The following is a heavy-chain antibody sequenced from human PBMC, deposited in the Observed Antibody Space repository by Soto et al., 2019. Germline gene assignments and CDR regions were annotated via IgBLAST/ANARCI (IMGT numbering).Heavy chain of an antibody. Sequence: QVQLVQSGAEVKKPGASVKVSCKASGYTCTSYGISWVRQAPGQGLEWMGWISAYNGNTNYAQKLQGRVTMTTDTSTSTAYMELRSLRSDDTAVYYCARVRLDYDILTGYYPNWFDPWGQGTLVTVSS. J-gene: IGHJ5*02. D-gene: IGHD3-9*01. CDR2: ISAYNGNT. CDR3: ARVRLDYDILTGYYPNWFDP. V-gene: IGHV1-18*01. CDR1: GYTCTSYG.